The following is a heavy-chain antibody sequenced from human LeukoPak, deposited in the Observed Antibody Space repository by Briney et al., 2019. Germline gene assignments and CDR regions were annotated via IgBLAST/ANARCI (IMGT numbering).Heavy chain of an antibody. J-gene: IGHJ4*02. V-gene: IGHV3-11*01. D-gene: IGHD6-19*01. CDR2: ITSSGSTF. CDR1: GFHLSDNY. Sequence: GGSLRLSCTASGFHLSDNYMTWIRQAPGKGLEWVSFITSSGSTFFYADSLKGRVTISRDNAKNPVYLQMSRLTADDTAMYFCARLSRRQWLAPFDYWGQGTLVTVSS. CDR3: ARLSRRQWLAPFDY.